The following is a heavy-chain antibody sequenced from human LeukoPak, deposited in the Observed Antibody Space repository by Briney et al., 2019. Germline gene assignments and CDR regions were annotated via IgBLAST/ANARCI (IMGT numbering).Heavy chain of an antibody. CDR2: INPNSGGT. CDR1: GYTFISYG. CDR3: ARVKRANDAFDI. Sequence: ASVKVSCKASGYTFISYGITWVRQAPGQGLEWMGRINPNSGGTNYAQKFQGRVTMTRDTSNSTAYMELSRLRSDDTAVYYCARVKRANDAFDIWGQGTMVTASS. D-gene: IGHD4-23*01. V-gene: IGHV1-2*06. J-gene: IGHJ3*02.